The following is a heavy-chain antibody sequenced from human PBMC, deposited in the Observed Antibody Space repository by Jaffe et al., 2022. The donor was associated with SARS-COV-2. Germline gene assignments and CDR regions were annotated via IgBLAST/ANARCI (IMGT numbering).Heavy chain of an antibody. V-gene: IGHV4-34*01. D-gene: IGHD2-2*01. CDR3: ATSTSWYYYYGMDV. CDR2: INHSGST. Sequence: QVQLQQWGAGLLKPSETLSLTCAVYGGSFSGYYWSWIRQPPGKGLEWIGEINHSGSTNYNPSLKSRVTISVDTSKNQFSLKLSSVTAADTAVYYCATSTSWYYYYGMDVWGQGTTVTVSS. CDR1: GGSFSGYY. J-gene: IGHJ6*02.